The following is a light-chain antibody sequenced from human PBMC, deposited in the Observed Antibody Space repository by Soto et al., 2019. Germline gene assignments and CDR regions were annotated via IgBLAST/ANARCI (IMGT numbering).Light chain of an antibody. J-gene: IGKJ1*01. CDR1: QRVSSYS. V-gene: IGKV3-20*01. CDR2: GAS. CDR3: QEYIQWPPGM. Sequence: EIVLTQSPGTLSLSPGERATLSCRASQRVSSYSLAWYQQKPGQPPSLLISGASSRATGIPDRFSGSGSGTDFTLSITRLEPEDFAVYYCQEYIQWPPGMFGPGTTVDIK.